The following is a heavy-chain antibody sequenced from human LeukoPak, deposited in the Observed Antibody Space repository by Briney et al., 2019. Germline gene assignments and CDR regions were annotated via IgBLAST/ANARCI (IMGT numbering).Heavy chain of an antibody. CDR2: IYYSGST. Sequence: PSETLSLTCTVSGGSISTYYWSWIRQSPGKGLEWIGPIYYSGSTNYNPSLKSRVTISVDTSKNQFSLELSSVTAADTAVYYCAVNLTKHTFDIWGQGTMVTVSS. V-gene: IGHV4-59*08. J-gene: IGHJ3*02. D-gene: IGHD1-1*01. CDR1: GGSISTYY. CDR3: AVNLTKHTFDI.